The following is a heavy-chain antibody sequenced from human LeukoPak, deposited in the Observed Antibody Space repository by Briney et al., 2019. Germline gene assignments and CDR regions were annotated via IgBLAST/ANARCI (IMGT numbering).Heavy chain of an antibody. D-gene: IGHD3-10*01. V-gene: IGHV3-53*01. Sequence: GGSLRLSCAASDFTFNKYWMSWVRQAPGKGLQWVSVVYSGGKTYYADSVKGRFTISRDNSKNTLYLQMTSLRAEDTAVYYCAGSSHLGFVELFGALDYWGQGTLVTVSS. CDR1: DFTFNKYW. CDR3: AGSSHLGFVELFGALDY. CDR2: VYSGGKT. J-gene: IGHJ4*02.